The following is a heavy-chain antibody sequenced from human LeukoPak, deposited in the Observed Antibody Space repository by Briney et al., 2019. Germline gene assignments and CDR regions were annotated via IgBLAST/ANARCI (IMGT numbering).Heavy chain of an antibody. D-gene: IGHD3-10*01. V-gene: IGHV3-23*01. CDR2: ISGSGGST. CDR1: GFAFSSYA. Sequence: GGSLRLSCATSGFAFSSYAMNWVRQAPGKGLEWVSAISGSGGSTYYADSVKGRFTISRDNSKNTLYLQMDSLRAEDTAIYYCVSAIRGSPIDYWGQGTLVSVPS. CDR3: VSAIRGSPIDY. J-gene: IGHJ4*02.